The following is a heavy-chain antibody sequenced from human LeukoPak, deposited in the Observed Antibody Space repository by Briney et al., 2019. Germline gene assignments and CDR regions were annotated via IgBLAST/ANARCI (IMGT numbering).Heavy chain of an antibody. D-gene: IGHD3-9*01. CDR3: ARVDYDILTGPPGGWFDP. J-gene: IGHJ5*02. CDR1: GGSISSGSYY. CDR2: IYTSGST. Sequence: SETLSLTCTVSGGSISSGSYYWSWLRQPAGKGLEWIGRIYTSGSTNYNPSLKSRVTISVDTSKNQFSLKLSSVTAADTAVYYCARVDYDILTGPPGGWFDPWGQGTLVTVSS. V-gene: IGHV4-61*02.